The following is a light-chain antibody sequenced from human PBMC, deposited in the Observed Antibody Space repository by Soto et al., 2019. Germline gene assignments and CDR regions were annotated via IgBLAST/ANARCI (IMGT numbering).Light chain of an antibody. Sequence: DVQMTQSPSTLSASVGDRVTITCRASQGISNRLAWYQQKPGKAPKLLIYQASSLKSGVPSRFGGSGSRTEFTLTITSLQPDDFATYYCQQYNSHWTFGQGTKVEIK. J-gene: IGKJ1*01. CDR3: QQYNSHWT. CDR2: QAS. CDR1: QGISNR. V-gene: IGKV1-5*03.